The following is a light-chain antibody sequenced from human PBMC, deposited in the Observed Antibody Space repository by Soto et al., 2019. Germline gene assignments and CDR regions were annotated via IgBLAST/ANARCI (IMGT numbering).Light chain of an antibody. CDR1: QGLSSW. Sequence: DIQMTQYPSSLSASVGDRITITCRASQGLSSWLAWYQQKPEEAPKSLIYAASRLESGVPSRFSGSGSGTDFALTISSLQPEDFATYYCQQYNSYPITFGQGTRLEIK. J-gene: IGKJ5*01. CDR2: AAS. V-gene: IGKV1D-16*01. CDR3: QQYNSYPIT.